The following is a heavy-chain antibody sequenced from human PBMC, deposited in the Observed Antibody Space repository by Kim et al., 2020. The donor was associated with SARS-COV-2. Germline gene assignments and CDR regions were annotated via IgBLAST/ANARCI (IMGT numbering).Heavy chain of an antibody. CDR1: GGSISSYY. CDR2: IYYSGST. J-gene: IGHJ4*02. CDR3: ARAKSVGATEHLDYFDY. Sequence: SETLSLTCTVSGGSISSYYWSWIRQPPGKGLEWIGYIYYSGSTNYNPSLKSRVTISVDTSKNQFSLKLSSMTAADTAVYYCARAKSVGATEHLDYFDYWGQGTLVTVSS. V-gene: IGHV4-59*01. D-gene: IGHD1-26*01.